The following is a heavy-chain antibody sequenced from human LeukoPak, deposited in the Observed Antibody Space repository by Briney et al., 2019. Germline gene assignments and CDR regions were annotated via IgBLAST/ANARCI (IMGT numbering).Heavy chain of an antibody. CDR2: IHYSGST. Sequence: SETLSLTCTVSGASVSAYYWTWIRQPPGKRLEWLGYIHYSGSTNYNPSLNSRVTMSLDASKNQFSLKLSSVSAADTAVYYCARDSPSQNYYGSGDTYFDYWGQGTLVTVSS. CDR1: GASVSAYY. V-gene: IGHV4-59*02. J-gene: IGHJ4*02. D-gene: IGHD3-10*01. CDR3: ARDSPSQNYYGSGDTYFDY.